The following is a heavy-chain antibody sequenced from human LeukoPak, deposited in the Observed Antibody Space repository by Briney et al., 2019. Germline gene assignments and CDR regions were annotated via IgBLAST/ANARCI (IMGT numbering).Heavy chain of an antibody. CDR1: GGSISSGDYY. D-gene: IGHD4-17*01. V-gene: IGHV4-30-4*01. CDR3: ARGDYPSWFDP. Sequence: SETLSHTCTVSGGSISSGDYYWSWIRQPPGKGLEWIGYIYYSGSTYYNPSLKSRVTISVDTSKNQFSLKLSSVTAADTAVYYCARGDYPSWFDPWGQGTLVTVSS. J-gene: IGHJ5*02. CDR2: IYYSGST.